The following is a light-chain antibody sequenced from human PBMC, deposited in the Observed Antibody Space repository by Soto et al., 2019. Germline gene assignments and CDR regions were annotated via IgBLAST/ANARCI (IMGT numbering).Light chain of an antibody. Sequence: EIVLTQSPATLSLSPGERATLSCRASQSVSSYLAWYQQKPGQAPRLLIYDASNRATGIRARFSGSGSGTDFTLTISSLEPEDFAVYYCQQRSNWPPFFGPGTKVDIK. J-gene: IGKJ3*01. CDR1: QSVSSY. CDR2: DAS. CDR3: QQRSNWPPF. V-gene: IGKV3-11*01.